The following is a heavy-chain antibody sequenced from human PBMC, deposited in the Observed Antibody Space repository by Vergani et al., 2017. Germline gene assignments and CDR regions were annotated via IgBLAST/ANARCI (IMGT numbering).Heavy chain of an antibody. Sequence: EVQLVESGGGLVKPGGSLRLSCAASGFTFSSYSMNWVRQAPGQGMECVSSISSIISYIYYADSVKGRFTIARDNAKNSLYLQMNSLRAEDTAVYYCAGDLRIAARPGYFDYWGQGTLVTVSS. CDR1: GFTFSSYS. D-gene: IGHD6-6*01. J-gene: IGHJ4*02. V-gene: IGHV3-21*01. CDR3: AGDLRIAARPGYFDY. CDR2: ISSIISYI.